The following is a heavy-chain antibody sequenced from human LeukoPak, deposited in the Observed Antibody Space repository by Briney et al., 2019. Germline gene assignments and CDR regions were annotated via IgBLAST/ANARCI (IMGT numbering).Heavy chain of an antibody. D-gene: IGHD2-21*01. Sequence: GGSLRLSCAASGFTFSSYAMSGVRQAPGKGLEWVSSISGSGGSTYYADSVKGRFTISRDNSKNTLYVQMNSLRGDDTAVYYCATLGVVSYGRAQLDYWGQGTLVTVSS. CDR3: ATLGVVSYGRAQLDY. V-gene: IGHV3-23*01. CDR2: ISGSGGST. J-gene: IGHJ4*02. CDR1: GFTFSSYA.